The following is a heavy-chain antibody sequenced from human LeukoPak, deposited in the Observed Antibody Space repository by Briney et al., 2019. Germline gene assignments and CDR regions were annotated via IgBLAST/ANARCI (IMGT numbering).Heavy chain of an antibody. CDR2: INHSGST. J-gene: IGHJ5*02. V-gene: IGHV4-34*01. CDR3: ARGGSHYDILTGYRNNWFDP. CDR1: GGSFSGYY. D-gene: IGHD3-9*01. Sequence: SETLSLTCAVYGGSFSGYYWGWIRQPPGKGLEWIGEINHSGSTNYNPSLKSRVAISVDTSKNQFSLKLSSVTAADTAVYYCARGGSHYDILTGYRNNWFDPWGQGTLVTVSS.